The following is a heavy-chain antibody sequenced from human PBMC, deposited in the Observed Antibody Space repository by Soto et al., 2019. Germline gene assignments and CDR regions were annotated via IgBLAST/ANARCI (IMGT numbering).Heavy chain of an antibody. V-gene: IGHV3-64D*08. CDR2: ISSDGGST. CDR3: VKEMYYYDSSGYYPFDY. Sequence: PWGSPRLSCSASGFTFSSYALHWVRRAPGKGLQYVSAISSDGGSTYYADSVRGRFTISRDNSKNTLYLQMSSLTAEDTAVYYCVKEMYYYDSSGYYPFDYWGQGTLVTVSS. D-gene: IGHD3-22*01. CDR1: GFTFSSYA. J-gene: IGHJ4*02.